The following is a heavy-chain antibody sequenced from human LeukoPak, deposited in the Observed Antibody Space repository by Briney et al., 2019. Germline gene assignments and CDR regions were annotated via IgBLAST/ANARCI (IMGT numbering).Heavy chain of an antibody. Sequence: PSETLSLTCAVYGGSFSGYYWSWIRQRPGKGLEWIGEINHSGSTNYNPSLKSRVTISVDTSKNQFSLKLSSVTAADTAVYYCARGGATTVTTSYYYYGMDVWGKGTTVTVSS. V-gene: IGHV4-34*01. J-gene: IGHJ6*04. CDR3: ARGGATTVTTSYYYYGMDV. CDR2: INHSGST. CDR1: GGSFSGYY. D-gene: IGHD4-17*01.